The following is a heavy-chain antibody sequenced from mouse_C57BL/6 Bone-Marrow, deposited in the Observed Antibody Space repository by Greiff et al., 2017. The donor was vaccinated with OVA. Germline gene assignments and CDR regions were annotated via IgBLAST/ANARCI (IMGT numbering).Heavy chain of an antibody. J-gene: IGHJ3*01. V-gene: IGHV2-9-1*01. Sequence: QVQLKESGPGLVAPSPSLSITCTVSGFSLTSYAISWVRQPPGKGLEWLGVIWPGGGTTYNSALNSRLSISKDNSKSKVFLKTNSLQTDDTARYYCAKTYGYDGLPWFAYWGQGTLVTVSA. D-gene: IGHD2-2*01. CDR2: IWPGGGT. CDR1: GFSLTSYA. CDR3: AKTYGYDGLPWFAY.